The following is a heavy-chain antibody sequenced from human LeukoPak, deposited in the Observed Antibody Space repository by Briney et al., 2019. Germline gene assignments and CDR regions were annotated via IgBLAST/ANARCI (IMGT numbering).Heavy chain of an antibody. Sequence: ASVKVSCKASGYTFTSYYMHWVRKPPGQGLEWMGIINPSGGSTSYAQKFQGRVTMTRDTSTSTVYMELSSLRSEDTAVYYCARNKAVPHARVPYYYYMDVWGKGTTVTVSS. CDR2: INPSGGST. J-gene: IGHJ6*03. CDR3: ARNKAVPHARVPYYYYMDV. D-gene: IGHD1/OR15-1a*01. V-gene: IGHV1-46*01. CDR1: GYTFTSYY.